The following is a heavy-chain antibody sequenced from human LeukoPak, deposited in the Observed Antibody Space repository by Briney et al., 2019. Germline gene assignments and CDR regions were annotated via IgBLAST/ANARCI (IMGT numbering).Heavy chain of an antibody. CDR1: GGSISSGDYY. V-gene: IGHV4-30-4*01. D-gene: IGHD3-22*01. J-gene: IGHJ5*02. CDR2: LYYSGST. Sequence: PSETLSLTCTVSGGSISSGDYYWSWIRQPPGKGLEWIAYLYYSGSTYYNPSLKSRVTMSADTSKNQLSLKLSSVTAADTAVYYCARPYYYDSRIDPWGQGILVTVSS. CDR3: ARPYYYDSRIDP.